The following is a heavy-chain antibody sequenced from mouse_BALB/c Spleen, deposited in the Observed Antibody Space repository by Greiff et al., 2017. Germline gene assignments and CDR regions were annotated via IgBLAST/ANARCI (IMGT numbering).Heavy chain of an antibody. D-gene: IGHD2-2*01. CDR1: GFTFSSYA. CDR3: ARLGGYDGAMDY. CDR2: ISSGGSYT. J-gene: IGHJ4*01. V-gene: IGHV5-9-3*01. Sequence: EVKLMESGGGLVKPGGSLKLSCAASGFTFSSYAMSWVRQTPEKRLEWVATISSGGSYTYYPDSVKGRFTISRDNAKNTLYLQMSSLRSEDTAMYYCARLGGYDGAMDYWGQGTSVTVSS.